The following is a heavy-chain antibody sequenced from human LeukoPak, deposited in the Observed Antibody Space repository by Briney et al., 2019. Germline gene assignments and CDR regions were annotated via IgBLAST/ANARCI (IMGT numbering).Heavy chain of an antibody. CDR1: GGTFSSYT. D-gene: IGHD3-10*01. CDR3: ARKGGLGTYGIFDY. J-gene: IGHJ4*02. CDR2: IIPILGEP. Sequence: SSATVSCKASGGTFSSYTISWVRQAPGQGLEWMGRIIPILGEPDYAQKFQGRVTITADMSTSTAYMELSSLRSEDTAVYYCARKGGLGTYGIFDYWGQGTLVTVSS. V-gene: IGHV1-69*02.